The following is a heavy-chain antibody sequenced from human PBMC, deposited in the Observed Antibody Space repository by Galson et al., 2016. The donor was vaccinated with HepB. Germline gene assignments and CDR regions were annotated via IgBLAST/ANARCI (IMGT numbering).Heavy chain of an antibody. CDR2: INEDGTVT. D-gene: IGHD5-12*01. J-gene: IGHJ4*02. CDR1: GFAFSRYW. V-gene: IGHV3-74*01. Sequence: SLRLSCAASGFAFSRYWMHWVRQAPGKGLSWVSRINEDGTVTDYAASVNGRFTIYRDNAKNTLYLLMNSLRAEDTAVYYCAKDLCGSEDRWGRGTLVTVSS. CDR3: AKDLCGSEDR.